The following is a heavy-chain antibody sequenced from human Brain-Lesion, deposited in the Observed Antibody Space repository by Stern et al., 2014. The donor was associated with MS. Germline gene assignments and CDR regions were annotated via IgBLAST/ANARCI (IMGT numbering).Heavy chain of an antibody. Sequence: QVQLVQSGGGVVQPGRSLRLSCAASGFTFSYHAMHWVRQAPGKGLAWVALISYDGSDKNDADSVKGRFTISRDNSRNTLYRQMNSLRVDDTAVYYCARGGAVTTSDYYLDYWGQGILVTVSS. CDR3: ARGGAVTTSDYYLDY. V-gene: IGHV3-30*01. CDR2: ISYDGSDK. CDR1: GFTFSYHA. D-gene: IGHD4-17*01. J-gene: IGHJ4*02.